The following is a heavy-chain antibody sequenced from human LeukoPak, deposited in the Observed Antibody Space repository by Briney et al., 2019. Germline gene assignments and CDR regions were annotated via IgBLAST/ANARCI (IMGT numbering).Heavy chain of an antibody. CDR1: GGSLSTYY. Sequence: SETLSLTCTVSGGSLSTYYWSWIRQPPGKGLEWIGYIYYSGSTNYNPSLKSRVTISVDTSKSQFSLKLSSVTAADTAVYYCARDGYTYGSFDYWGQGTLVTVSS. J-gene: IGHJ4*02. CDR3: ARDGYTYGSFDY. V-gene: IGHV4-59*08. D-gene: IGHD5-18*01. CDR2: IYYSGST.